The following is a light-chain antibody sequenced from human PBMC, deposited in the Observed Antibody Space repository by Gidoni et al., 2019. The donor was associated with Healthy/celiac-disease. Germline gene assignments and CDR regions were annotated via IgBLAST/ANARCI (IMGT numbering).Light chain of an antibody. CDR2: GNS. CDR3: QSYDSSRSGSV. V-gene: IGLV1-40*01. Sequence: QSVLTQPPSVSGAPGQRVTISCPGSSSNIGAGYDVHWYQQLPGTAPKPLIYGNSNRPSGVPDRFSGSKSGTSASLASTGLQAEDEADYYCQSYDSSRSGSVFGGGTKLTVL. J-gene: IGLJ2*01. CDR1: SSNIGAGYD.